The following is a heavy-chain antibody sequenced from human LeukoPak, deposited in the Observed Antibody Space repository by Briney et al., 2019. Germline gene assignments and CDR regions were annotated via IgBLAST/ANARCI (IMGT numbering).Heavy chain of an antibody. D-gene: IGHD3-22*01. CDR3: ARGIHYYDSSGYEFDY. Sequence: VWGLTLSNPSSALTFSNYSRNYVGQARGKGMEWVSSISSSSSYIYYADSVKGRFTISRDNAKNSLYLQMNSLRAEDTAVYYCARGIHYYDSSGYEFDYWGQGTLVTVSS. CDR1: ALTFSNYS. V-gene: IGHV3-21*01. CDR2: ISSSSSYI. J-gene: IGHJ4*02.